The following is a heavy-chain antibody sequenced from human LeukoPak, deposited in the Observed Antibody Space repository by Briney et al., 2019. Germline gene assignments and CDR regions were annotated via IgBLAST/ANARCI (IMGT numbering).Heavy chain of an antibody. CDR1: GGSISSYY. CDR2: IYTSGST. D-gene: IGHD2-2*01. CDR3: ARRGSSTGYFDY. V-gene: IGHV4-4*07. Sequence: SETLSLTCTVSGGSISSYYWSWIRQPAGKGLEWIGRIYTSGSTNYNPSLKSRVTMSVDTSRNQFSLKLSSVTAADTAVYYCARRGSSTGYFDYWGQGTLVTVSS. J-gene: IGHJ4*02.